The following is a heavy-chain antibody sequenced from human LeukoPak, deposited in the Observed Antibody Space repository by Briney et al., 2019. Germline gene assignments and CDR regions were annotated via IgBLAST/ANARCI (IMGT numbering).Heavy chain of an antibody. Sequence: GESLRLSCAASGFTFSSYSMNWVRQAPGKGLEWVSSISSSSLYIYYADSVKGRFTISRDNSKNTLYLQMNSLRAEDTAVYYCAKLAGYSYGPPSDYWGQGTLVTVSS. J-gene: IGHJ4*02. CDR2: ISSSSLYI. CDR1: GFTFSSYS. CDR3: AKLAGYSYGPPSDY. V-gene: IGHV3-21*04. D-gene: IGHD5-18*01.